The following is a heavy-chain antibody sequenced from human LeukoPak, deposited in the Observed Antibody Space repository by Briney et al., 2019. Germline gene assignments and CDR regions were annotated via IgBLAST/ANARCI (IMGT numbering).Heavy chain of an antibody. Sequence: PGGSLRVSCAASGFTFSSYGMHWVRQAPGKGLAWVALIRYDGSNKYYADSVKGRFTISRDNSKNTLYLQMNSLRAEDTAVDYCAKVTVVVVAATPSDYWGQGTLVTVSS. V-gene: IGHV3-30*02. CDR2: IRYDGSNK. CDR1: GFTFSSYG. D-gene: IGHD2-15*01. CDR3: AKVTVVVVAATPSDY. J-gene: IGHJ4*02.